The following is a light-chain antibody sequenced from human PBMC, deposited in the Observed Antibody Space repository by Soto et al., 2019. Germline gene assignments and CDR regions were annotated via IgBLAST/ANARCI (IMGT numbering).Light chain of an antibody. J-gene: IGKJ2*01. Sequence: EIVLTQSPVTLSLSPGERATLSCGASQTVSSGYLAWYQQRPGLAPRLLIYDASSRATGIPDRFSGSGSGTDFSLTISRLEPEDFAVYYCQQYSSSPYTFGQGPKVDIK. CDR1: QTVSSGY. V-gene: IGKV3D-20*01. CDR3: QQYSSSPYT. CDR2: DAS.